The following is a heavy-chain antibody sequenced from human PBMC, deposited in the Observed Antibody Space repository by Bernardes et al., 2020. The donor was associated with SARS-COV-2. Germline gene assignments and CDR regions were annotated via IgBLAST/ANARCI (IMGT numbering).Heavy chain of an antibody. D-gene: IGHD3-10*01. CDR3: ARDKISGSYSFNFNY. CDR1: GFTFSSYT. J-gene: IGHJ4*02. V-gene: IGHV3-21*01. CDR2: ITSSGSFI. Sequence: GGSLRLSCAASGFTFSSYTMNWVRQAPGKGLEWVASITSSGSFIYYADSLKGRFTISRDNAKNSLYLQMNSLRAEDTAVYYCARDKISGSYSFNFNYWGQGTLVTVSS.